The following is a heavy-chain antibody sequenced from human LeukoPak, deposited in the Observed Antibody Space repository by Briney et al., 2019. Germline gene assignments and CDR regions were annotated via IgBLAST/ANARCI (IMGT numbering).Heavy chain of an antibody. D-gene: IGHD4-17*01. CDR2: IRFDGSNK. V-gene: IGHV3-30*02. CDR3: AKGGDYAYYMDV. Sequence: PGGSLRLSCAASGFTFSSYGMHWVRQAPGKGLEWVAFIRFDGSNKYYADSVKGRFTISRDNSENTLYLQMNSLRAEDTAVYYCAKGGDYAYYMDVWGKGTTVTVSS. J-gene: IGHJ6*03. CDR1: GFTFSSYG.